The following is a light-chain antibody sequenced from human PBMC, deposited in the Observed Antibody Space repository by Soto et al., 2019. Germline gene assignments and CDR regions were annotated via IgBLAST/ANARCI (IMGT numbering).Light chain of an antibody. CDR1: SGHSSYI. CDR3: ETWDSNTHTV. Sequence: QSVLTQSSSASASLGSSVKLTCTLSSGHSSYIIAWHQQQPGKAPRYLMKLEGSGSYNKGSGVPDLFSGSSSGADRYLTISNPQFEDEADYYCETWDSNTHTVFGGGTKVTVL. J-gene: IGLJ3*02. CDR2: LEGSGSY. V-gene: IGLV4-60*02.